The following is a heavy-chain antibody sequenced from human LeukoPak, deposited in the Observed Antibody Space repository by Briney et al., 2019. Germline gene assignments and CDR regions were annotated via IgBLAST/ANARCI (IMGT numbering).Heavy chain of an antibody. Sequence: ASVKVSCKASGYTFTSYDINWVRQATGQGLEWMGWMNPNNGNTGYTQKFQGRVTYTRNTSISTAYMELSSLRFDDTAVYYCARWMATISNFDYWGQGTLVTVSS. V-gene: IGHV1-8*01. CDR2: MNPNNGNT. J-gene: IGHJ4*02. CDR1: GYTFTSYD. D-gene: IGHD5-12*01. CDR3: ARWMATISNFDY.